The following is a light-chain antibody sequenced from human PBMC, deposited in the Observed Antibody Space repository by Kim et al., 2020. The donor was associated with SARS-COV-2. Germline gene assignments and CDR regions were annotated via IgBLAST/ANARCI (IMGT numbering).Light chain of an antibody. Sequence: SSISCKSSQSLMHRDGKTSLCWYLQKPGQPPQLLIYEVSNRFSGVPDRFSGTGSGTDFTLRISRVEPEDVGIYYCMQSTQQWTFGQGTKVDIK. CDR2: EVS. CDR3: MQSTQQWT. V-gene: IGKV2D-29*01. CDR1: QSLMHRDGKTS. J-gene: IGKJ1*01.